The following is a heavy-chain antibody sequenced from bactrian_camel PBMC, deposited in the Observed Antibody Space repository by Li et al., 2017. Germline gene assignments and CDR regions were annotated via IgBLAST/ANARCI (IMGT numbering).Heavy chain of an antibody. CDR3: VVLVDFSFGY. CDR2: INSSGRST. Sequence: VQLVESGGGLGQPGGSLRLSCAASGLTFSDYTMTWVRQAPGKGLEWVSDINSSGRSTNYADSVKGRFTSSRDNDKNTVDLQMNSLKPEDTAVYYCVVLVDFSFGYWGQGTQVTVS. CDR1: GLTFSDYT. V-gene: IGHV3S40*01. D-gene: IGHD3*01. J-gene: IGHJ6*01.